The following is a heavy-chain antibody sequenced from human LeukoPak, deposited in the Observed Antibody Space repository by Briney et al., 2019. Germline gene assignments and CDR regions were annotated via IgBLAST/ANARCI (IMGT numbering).Heavy chain of an antibody. Sequence: GGSLRLSCAASGFTFSTYWMTWVRQAPGKGLEWVANIKHDGSEQYYADSVKGRFTISRDNAKNSLYLQMNSLRAEDTAVYYCARDHDILTGYSVYFDYWGQGTLVTVSS. CDR3: ARDHDILTGYSVYFDY. CDR1: GFTFSTYW. V-gene: IGHV3-7*01. CDR2: IKHDGSEQ. J-gene: IGHJ4*02. D-gene: IGHD3-9*01.